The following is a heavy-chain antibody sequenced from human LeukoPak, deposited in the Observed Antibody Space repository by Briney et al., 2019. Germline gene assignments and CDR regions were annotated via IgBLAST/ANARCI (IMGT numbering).Heavy chain of an antibody. CDR1: GGSISGYY. CDR2: IYYSGST. V-gene: IGHV4-59*08. J-gene: IGHJ3*02. Sequence: SETLSLTCTVSGGSISGYYWSWTRQPPGKGLESIGYIYYSGSTNYNPSLKSRVTISVDTSKNQFSLELTSVTAADTAVYYCARHPQGYCSSGSCLGAFDIWGQGTMVTVSS. CDR3: ARHPQGYCSSGSCLGAFDI. D-gene: IGHD2-15*01.